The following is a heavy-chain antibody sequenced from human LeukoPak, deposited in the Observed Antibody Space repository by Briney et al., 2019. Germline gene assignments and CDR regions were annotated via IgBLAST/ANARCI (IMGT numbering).Heavy chain of an antibody. V-gene: IGHV3-23*01. J-gene: IGHJ4*02. Sequence: GGSLRLSCAASGFTFSSYAMSWVRQAPGKGLEWVSDNTGSGGSTYYADSLKERLTTSRDNSKNTLYLQMNSLRAEDTAVYYCARRGYSSGWYIDYWGQGTLVTVSS. CDR2: NTGSGGST. D-gene: IGHD6-19*01. CDR1: GFTFSSYA. CDR3: ARRGYSSGWYIDY.